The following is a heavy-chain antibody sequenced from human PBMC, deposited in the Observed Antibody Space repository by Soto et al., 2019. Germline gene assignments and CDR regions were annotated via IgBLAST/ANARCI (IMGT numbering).Heavy chain of an antibody. V-gene: IGHV4-59*01. CDR3: AREFYYDSSGIGFDS. D-gene: IGHD3-22*01. Sequence: SETLSLTCTVSGGSISSYYWSWIRQPPGKGLEWIGYIYSSGSPHHNPSLKNRVSISEDRSKNEFSLKLSSVTAADTAIYYCAREFYYDSSGIGFDSWGQGTLVTVSS. CDR1: GGSISSYY. J-gene: IGHJ4*02. CDR2: IYSSGSP.